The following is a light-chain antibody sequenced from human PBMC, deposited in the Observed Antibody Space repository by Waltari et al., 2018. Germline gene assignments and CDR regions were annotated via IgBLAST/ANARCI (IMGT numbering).Light chain of an antibody. CDR2: DVS. Sequence: EIMLTQSPGTLSLSPGERATLSCRASQIICRALAWYQQKPGQAPRLLIYDVSTRASGIPDRFSGSGSGTDFSLTISRLEPEDFAVYYCQHYVRLPVTFGQGTKLEFK. CDR1: QIICRA. J-gene: IGKJ1*01. CDR3: QHYVRLPVT. V-gene: IGKV3-20*01.